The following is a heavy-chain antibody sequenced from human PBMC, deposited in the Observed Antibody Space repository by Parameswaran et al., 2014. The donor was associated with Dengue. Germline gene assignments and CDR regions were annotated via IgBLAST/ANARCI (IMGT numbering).Heavy chain of an antibody. Sequence: SWVRQAPGQGLEWMGRIIPILGIANYAQKFQGRVTITADKSTSTAYMELSSLRSEDTAVYYCARGTGGYYFDYWGQGTLVTVSS. D-gene: IGHD7-27*01. J-gene: IGHJ4*02. V-gene: IGHV1-69*04. CDR3: ARGTGGYYFDY. CDR2: IIPILGIA.